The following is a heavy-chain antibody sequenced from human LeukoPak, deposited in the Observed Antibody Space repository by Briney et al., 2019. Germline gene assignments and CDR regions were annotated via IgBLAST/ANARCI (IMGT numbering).Heavy chain of an antibody. D-gene: IGHD2-15*01. J-gene: IGHJ4*02. V-gene: IGHV3-23*01. CDR2: ISNNGGYT. CDR1: GFTFSSPA. Sequence: QAGGSLRLSCAASGFTFSSPAMSWVRQAPGKGLEWVSAISNNGGYTYYADSVQGRFTISRDNSKSTLCLQMNSLRAEDTAVYYCAKQLGYCSDGSCYFPYWGQGTLVTVSP. CDR3: AKQLGYCSDGSCYFPY.